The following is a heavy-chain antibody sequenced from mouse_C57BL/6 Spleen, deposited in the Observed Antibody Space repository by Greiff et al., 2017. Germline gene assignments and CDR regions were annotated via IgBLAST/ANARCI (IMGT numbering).Heavy chain of an antibody. CDR3: TRAVYYFDY. V-gene: IGHV1-15*01. CDR2: IDPETGGT. CDR1: GYTFTDYE. Sequence: QVQLQQSGAELVRPGASVTLSCKASGYTFTDYEMHWVKQTPVHGLEWIGAIDPETGGTAYNQKFKGKAILTADKSSSTAYMGLRSLTSEDSAVYYCTRAVYYFDYWGQGTTLTVSS. D-gene: IGHD3-3*01. J-gene: IGHJ2*01.